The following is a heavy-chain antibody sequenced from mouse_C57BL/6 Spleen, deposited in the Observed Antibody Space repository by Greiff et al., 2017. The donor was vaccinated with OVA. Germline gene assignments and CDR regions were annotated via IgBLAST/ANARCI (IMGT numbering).Heavy chain of an antibody. CDR1: GYTFTDYE. Sequence: QVQLKQSGAELVRPGASVTLSCKASGYTFTDYEMHWVKQTPVHGLEWIGAIDPETGGTAYNQKFKGKAILTADKCSSTAYMELRSLTSEDSAVYYGTIPNYYGSSYPYAMDYWGQGTSVTVSS. D-gene: IGHD1-1*01. V-gene: IGHV1-15*01. CDR3: TIPNYYGSSYPYAMDY. CDR2: IDPETGGT. J-gene: IGHJ4*01.